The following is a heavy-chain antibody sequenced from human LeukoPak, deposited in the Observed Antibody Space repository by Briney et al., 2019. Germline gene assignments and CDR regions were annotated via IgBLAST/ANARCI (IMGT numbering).Heavy chain of an antibody. V-gene: IGHV3-64*01. CDR2: FSSNGGST. J-gene: IGHJ4*02. D-gene: IGHD3-10*01. Sequence: PGGPLRLSCAASGFTFSSYSMNWVRQAPGKGLEYVSAFSSNGGSTYYANSVKGRFTISRDNSKNTLYLQMGSLRAEDMAVYYCARNGAAGSGSPTNFDYWGQGTLVTVSS. CDR1: GFTFSSYS. CDR3: ARNGAAGSGSPTNFDY.